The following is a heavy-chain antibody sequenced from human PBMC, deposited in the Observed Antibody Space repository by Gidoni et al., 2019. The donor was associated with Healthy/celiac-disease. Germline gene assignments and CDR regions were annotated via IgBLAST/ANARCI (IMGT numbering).Heavy chain of an antibody. CDR2: FDPEDGET. J-gene: IGHJ5*02. CDR1: GSTLTELS. V-gene: IGHV1-24*01. Sequence: QVQLVQSGAEVKKPGASVNVSCKVSGSTLTELSMHWVRQAPGKGFEWMGGFDPEDGETIYAQKFQGRVTMTEDTSTDKAYMELSSLRAEDTAVYYCATVGNPSSGGGLGWFDPWGQGTLVTVSS. CDR3: ATVGNPSSGGGLGWFDP. D-gene: IGHD6-19*01.